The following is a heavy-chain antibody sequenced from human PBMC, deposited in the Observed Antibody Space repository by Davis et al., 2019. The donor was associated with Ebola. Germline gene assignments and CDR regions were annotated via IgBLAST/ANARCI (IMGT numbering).Heavy chain of an antibody. D-gene: IGHD5-18*01. V-gene: IGHV3-30-3*01. J-gene: IGHJ5*02. CDR2: ISYDGNNE. CDR1: GFTFSSYA. CDR3: ARAPWWDTAMANWFDP. Sequence: GESLKISCAASGFTFSSYAMHWVRQAPGKGLEWVAVISYDGNNEYYADSVKGRFTISRDNSKNTLYLQMNSLRDEDTAVYYCARAPWWDTAMANWFDPWGQGTLVTVSS.